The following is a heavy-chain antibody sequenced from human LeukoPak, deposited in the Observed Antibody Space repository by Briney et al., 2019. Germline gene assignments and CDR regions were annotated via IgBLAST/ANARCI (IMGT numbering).Heavy chain of an antibody. CDR3: ARSFGAVAGDY. CDR2: IYYSGST. V-gene: IGHV4-61*10. Sequence: SETLSLTCTVSGGSISSGTYYWSWIRQPAGKGLEWIGYIYYSGSTNYNPSLKSRVTISVDTSKNQFSLKLSSVTAADTAVYYCARSFGAVAGDYWGQGTLVTVSS. J-gene: IGHJ4*02. D-gene: IGHD6-19*01. CDR1: GGSISSGTYY.